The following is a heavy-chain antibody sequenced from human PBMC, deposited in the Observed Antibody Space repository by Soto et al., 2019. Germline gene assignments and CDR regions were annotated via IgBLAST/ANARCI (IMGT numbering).Heavy chain of an antibody. CDR1: GFTFSSYA. D-gene: IGHD6-19*01. J-gene: IGHJ6*02. Sequence: GSLRRSCSASGFTFSSYAMHWVRQAPGKGLEWVAVISYDGSNKYYADSVKGRFTISRDNSKNTLYLKMNSLRAEDTAVYYCARVLSGWYEGGHGMDVWGQGTTVTVS. CDR2: ISYDGSNK. CDR3: ARVLSGWYEGGHGMDV. V-gene: IGHV3-30-3*01.